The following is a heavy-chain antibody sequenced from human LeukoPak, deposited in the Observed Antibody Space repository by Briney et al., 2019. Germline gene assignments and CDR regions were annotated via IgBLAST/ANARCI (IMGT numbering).Heavy chain of an antibody. Sequence: GGSLRLSCAASGFTFSSYETNWVRQAPGKGLEWVSYISSSGSTIYYADSVKGRFTISRDNAKNSLYLQMNSLRAEDTAVYYCARQTAIAPFDYWGQGTLVTVSS. CDR3: ARQTAIAPFDY. V-gene: IGHV3-48*03. CDR2: ISSSGSTI. J-gene: IGHJ4*02. CDR1: GFTFSSYE. D-gene: IGHD5-18*01.